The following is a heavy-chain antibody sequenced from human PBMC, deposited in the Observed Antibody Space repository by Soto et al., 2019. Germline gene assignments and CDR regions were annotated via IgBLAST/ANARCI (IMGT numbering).Heavy chain of an antibody. D-gene: IGHD6-13*01. CDR2: MNPNSGNT. Sequence: ASVKVSCKASGYTFTSYDINWVRQATGQGLEWMGWMNPNSGNTGYAQKFQGRVTMTRNTSISTAYMELSSLRSEDTAVYYCARVTRIAAAGTFLYYYYMDVWGKGTTVTVSS. J-gene: IGHJ6*03. CDR1: GYTFTSYD. CDR3: ARVTRIAAAGTFLYYYYMDV. V-gene: IGHV1-8*01.